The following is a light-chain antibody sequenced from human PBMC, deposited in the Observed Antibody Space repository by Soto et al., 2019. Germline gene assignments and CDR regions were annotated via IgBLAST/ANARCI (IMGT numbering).Light chain of an antibody. CDR1: QSVSSSY. J-gene: IGKJ5*01. CDR3: QQYGSSPIT. CDR2: DTS. V-gene: IGKV3D-20*01. Sequence: IVLTRSPATLSLSPGETATLSCGASQSVSSSYVAWYQHKPGLAPRLLIHDTSSRAIGIPDRLSGSKSGTNFTLTIRRMEPEDVGMYYCQQYGSSPITFGQGTRLDMK.